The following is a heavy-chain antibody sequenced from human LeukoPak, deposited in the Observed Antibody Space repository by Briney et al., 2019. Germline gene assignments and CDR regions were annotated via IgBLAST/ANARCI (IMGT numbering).Heavy chain of an antibody. J-gene: IGHJ2*01. CDR1: GGSVSNYY. V-gene: IGHV4-59*08. D-gene: IGHD5-12*01. Sequence: SETLSLTCTVSGGSVSNYYWSWIRQSPGKGLQWIAYIYYSGRTNYNPSLESRVTISVDTAKNQFSLKLSSVTAADTALYFCARQASWLPYFDLWGRGTLVSVSS. CDR2: IYYSGRT. CDR3: ARQASWLPYFDL.